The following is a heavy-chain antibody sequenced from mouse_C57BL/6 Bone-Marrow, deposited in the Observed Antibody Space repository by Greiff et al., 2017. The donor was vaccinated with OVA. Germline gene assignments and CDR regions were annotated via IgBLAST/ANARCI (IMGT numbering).Heavy chain of an antibody. Sequence: QVQLQQSGAELARPGASVKLSCTASGYTFTSYGLSWVKQRPGQGLEWIGEIYPRSGNTYYNEKFKGKATLTADKSSSTAYMELRSLTSEDSAVYFCARAYYYGSLAYWGQGTLVTVSA. V-gene: IGHV1-81*01. D-gene: IGHD1-1*01. J-gene: IGHJ3*01. CDR2: IYPRSGNT. CDR3: ARAYYYGSLAY. CDR1: GYTFTSYG.